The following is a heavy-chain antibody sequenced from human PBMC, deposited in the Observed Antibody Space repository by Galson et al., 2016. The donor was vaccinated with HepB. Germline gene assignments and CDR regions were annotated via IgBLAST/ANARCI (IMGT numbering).Heavy chain of an antibody. V-gene: IGHV3-21*01. Sequence: SLRLSCAASGFTFDTYCMNWVRQAPGKGLEWVASISTTGRYIYYADSVEGRFTISGDNAKNSLFLQMNSLRAEDTAVYYCARDERWPRGMDVWGQVTTVTVSS. CDR3: ARDERWPRGMDV. J-gene: IGHJ6*02. D-gene: IGHD6-19*01. CDR1: GFTFDTYC. CDR2: ISTTGRYI.